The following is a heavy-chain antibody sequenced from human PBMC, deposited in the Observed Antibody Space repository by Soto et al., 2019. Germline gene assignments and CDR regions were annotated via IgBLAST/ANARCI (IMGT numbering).Heavy chain of an antibody. Sequence: SLTLSLTCCFSPFPVIYGYYCGCLRHPPGKGQEWLGSIYQSGKTYYNPSLKSRLTLSMDTSKNEFSVRLGSVTAADTAVYFCARLYCSSVSCYNDYWGPGCQVTVSS. CDR1: PFPVIYGYY. CDR3: ARLYCSSVSCYNDY. CDR2: IYQSGKT. V-gene: IGHV4-38-2*01. J-gene: IGHJ4*02. D-gene: IGHD2-2*01.